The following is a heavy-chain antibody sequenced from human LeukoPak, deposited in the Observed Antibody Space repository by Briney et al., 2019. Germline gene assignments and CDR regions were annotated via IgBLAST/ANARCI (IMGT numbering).Heavy chain of an antibody. CDR2: IYSGGRT. Sequence: PGGSLRLSCAASGFTVSSNYMSCVRPAPGKGLGWVSVIYSGGRTYYADSVKGRFTITRDNSNKTLYLQMNSLRAEDTAVYYCARPSGYELYFDYWGQGTLVTVSS. V-gene: IGHV3-53*01. CDR3: ARPSGYELYFDY. CDR1: GFTVSSNY. J-gene: IGHJ4*02. D-gene: IGHD5-12*01.